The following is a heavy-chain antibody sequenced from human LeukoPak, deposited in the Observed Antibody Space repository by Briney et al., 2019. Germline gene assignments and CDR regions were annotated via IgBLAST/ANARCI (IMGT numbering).Heavy chain of an antibody. V-gene: IGHV3-21*01. J-gene: IGHJ4*02. D-gene: IGHD6-19*01. CDR1: GFTFSSYS. CDR3: ARGSGWGTGFDD. CDR2: ISSSSSYI. Sequence: GGSLRLSCAASGFTFSSYSMNWVRQAPGKGLEWVSSISSSSSYIYYADSVKGRFTISRDNAKNSLYLQMNSLRAEDTAVYYCARGSGWGTGFDDWGQGTLVTVSS.